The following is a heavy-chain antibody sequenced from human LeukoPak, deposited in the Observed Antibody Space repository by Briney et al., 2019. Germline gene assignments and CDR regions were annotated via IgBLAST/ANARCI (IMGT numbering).Heavy chain of an antibody. J-gene: IGHJ4*02. CDR1: GGAFSNYF. D-gene: IGHD2-2*01. V-gene: IGHV4-34*01. Sequence: PSETLSLTCAVSGGAFSNYFWTWIRQPPGKGLEWIAEINDSGSTNSNSSLRSRVAISLDTSRNQFSLRLTSVTAADTAVYYCARGQYCSTTTCYSARRYFDFWGQGTLVTVSS. CDR2: INDSGST. CDR3: ARGQYCSTTTCYSARRYFDF.